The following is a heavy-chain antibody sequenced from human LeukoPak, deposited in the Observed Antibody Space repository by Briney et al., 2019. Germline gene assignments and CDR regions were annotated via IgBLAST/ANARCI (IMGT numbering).Heavy chain of an antibody. CDR2: IKEDGSKI. J-gene: IGHJ4*02. CDR3: ARVGMADYSSGWFDY. Sequence: PGGSLRLSCAASGFTFSSYWMSWVRQAPGKGLEWVANIKEDGSKIYYVDSVKGRFTISRDNARNSLYLQMNSLRAEDTAVCYCARVGMADYSSGWFDYWGQGTLVTVSS. D-gene: IGHD6-19*01. V-gene: IGHV3-7*03. CDR1: GFTFSSYW.